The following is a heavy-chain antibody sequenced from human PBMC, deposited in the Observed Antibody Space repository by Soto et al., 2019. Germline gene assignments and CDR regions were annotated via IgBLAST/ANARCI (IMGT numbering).Heavy chain of an antibody. J-gene: IGHJ6*02. CDR2: INPNSGGT. V-gene: IGHV1-2*02. D-gene: IGHD3-3*02. CDR1: GYTFTGYY. CDR3: ARDHYAHFNYYYYGMDV. Sequence: ASVKVSCKASGYTFTGYYMHWVRQAPGQGLEWMGWINPNSGGTNYAQKFQGRVTMTRDTSISTAYMELSRLRSDDTAVYYCARDHYAHFNYYYYGMDVWGQGTTVTVSS.